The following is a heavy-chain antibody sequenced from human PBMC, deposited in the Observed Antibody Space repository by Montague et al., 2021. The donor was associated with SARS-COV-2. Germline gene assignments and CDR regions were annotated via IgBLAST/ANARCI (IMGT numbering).Heavy chain of an antibody. Sequence: SETLSLTCTVSRDSISSHNYFWAWIRQPPGKGLEWIGSVDYSGLTFYNPSLESRVTISVDTSKKQFSLKVNSVTAADTAVCYCAKDGEALAWGTFDIWGQGTMVTVSS. CDR2: VDYSGLT. CDR3: AKDGEALAWGTFDI. V-gene: IGHV4-39*07. D-gene: IGHD3-10*01. CDR1: RDSISSHNYF. J-gene: IGHJ3*02.